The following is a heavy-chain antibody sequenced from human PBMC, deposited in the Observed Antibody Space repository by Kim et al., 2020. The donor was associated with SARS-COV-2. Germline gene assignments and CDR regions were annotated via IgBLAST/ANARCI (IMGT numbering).Heavy chain of an antibody. Sequence: VKGRFTISRDDSKSIAYLQMNSLKTEDTAVYYCTRDGFPLYGDYVWWFDPWGQGTLVTVSS. V-gene: IGHV3-49*02. J-gene: IGHJ5*02. CDR3: TRDGFPLYGDYVWWFDP. D-gene: IGHD4-17*01.